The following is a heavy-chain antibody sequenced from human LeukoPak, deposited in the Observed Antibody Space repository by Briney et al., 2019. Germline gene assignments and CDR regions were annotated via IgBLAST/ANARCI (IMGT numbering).Heavy chain of an antibody. V-gene: IGHV4-59*01. D-gene: IGHD5-24*01. CDR1: GGSISSYY. Sequence: SETQSLTCTVSGGSISSYYWSWIRQPPGKGLEWIGYIYYSGSTNYNPSLKSRVTISVDTSKNQFSLKLSSVTAADTAVYYCAGRLWRRDGYNLSAFDIWGQGTMVTVSS. J-gene: IGHJ3*02. CDR2: IYYSGST. CDR3: AGRLWRRDGYNLSAFDI.